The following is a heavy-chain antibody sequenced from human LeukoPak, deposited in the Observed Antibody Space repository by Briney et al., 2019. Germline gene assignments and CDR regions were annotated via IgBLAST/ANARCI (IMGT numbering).Heavy chain of an antibody. CDR3: ARETGPRGSFDI. Sequence: PGGSLRLSCAASGFTFSSYAMHWVRQAPGKGLEWVAVISYDGSNKYYADSVKGRFTISRDNSKNTLYLQMNSLRAEDTAVYYCARETGPRGSFDIWGQGTMVTVSS. J-gene: IGHJ3*02. V-gene: IGHV3-30*04. CDR1: GFTFSSYA. CDR2: ISYDGSNK. D-gene: IGHD3-10*01.